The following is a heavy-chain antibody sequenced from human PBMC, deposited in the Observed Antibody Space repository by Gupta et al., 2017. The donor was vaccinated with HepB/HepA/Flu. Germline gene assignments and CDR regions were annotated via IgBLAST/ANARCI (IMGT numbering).Heavy chain of an antibody. V-gene: IGHV3-7*01. D-gene: IGHD5-12*01. CDR2: IKEDGGEK. J-gene: IGHJ4*02. Sequence: GLEWVANIKEDGGEKYYVDSVKGRFTISRDNAKNSLYLQMNSLGVEDTAVYYCARFVRRYSETLWGQGTLVTVSS. CDR3: ARFVRRYSETL.